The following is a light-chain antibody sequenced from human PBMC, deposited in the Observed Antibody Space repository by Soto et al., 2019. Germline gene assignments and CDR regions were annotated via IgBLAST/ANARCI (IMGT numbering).Light chain of an antibody. J-gene: IGKJ5*01. Sequence: DIQMTQSPSSLSASVGDRVTITCQASQDISNYLNWYQQKPGEAPQLLIYDASNLETGVPSRFSGSGSGTDFTFTISSLQPEDIATYYCQQYDNLPITFGQGTRLEIK. CDR2: DAS. CDR1: QDISNY. CDR3: QQYDNLPIT. V-gene: IGKV1-33*01.